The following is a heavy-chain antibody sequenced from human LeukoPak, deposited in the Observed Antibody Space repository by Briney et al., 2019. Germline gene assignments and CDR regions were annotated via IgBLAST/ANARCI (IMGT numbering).Heavy chain of an antibody. V-gene: IGHV3-23*01. CDR2: ISGSGGTT. J-gene: IGHJ4*02. D-gene: IGHD6-13*01. CDR3: AILDSSTWNSPFDY. CDR1: GFTFSSYA. Sequence: GGSLRLSCAASGFTFSSYAMSWVRQAPGKGLDWVSAISGSGGTTYYADSVKGRFTISRDNSKNTLYLQMNSLRAEDTAVYYCAILDSSTWNSPFDYWGQGTLVTVSS.